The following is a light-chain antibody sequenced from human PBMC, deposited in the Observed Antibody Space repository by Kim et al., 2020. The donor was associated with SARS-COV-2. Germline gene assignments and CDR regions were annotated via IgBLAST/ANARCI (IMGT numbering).Light chain of an antibody. V-gene: IGKV3-15*01. CDR3: QQFNNWPLYS. CDR1: QSVSSN. CDR2: GAS. J-gene: IGKJ2*03. Sequence: SPGEQATLSCRASQSVSSNLAWFQQKPGQAPRLLIYGASTRAAGVPVRFSGSGSGTEFTLTISSLQSEDFAVYYCQQFNNWPLYSFGQGTKLEI.